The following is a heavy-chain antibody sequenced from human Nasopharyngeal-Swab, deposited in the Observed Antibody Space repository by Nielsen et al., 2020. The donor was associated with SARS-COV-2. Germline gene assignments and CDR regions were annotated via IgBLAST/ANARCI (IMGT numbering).Heavy chain of an antibody. J-gene: IGHJ4*02. CDR2: IRSTGNNYAT. V-gene: IGHV3-73*01. D-gene: IGHD2-15*01. Sequence: GESLKISCAASGFTFSDSAIHWVRQASGEGLEWVARIRSTGNNYATAYSASVKGRLIIFRDDPTNTAYLQMNSLKTEDTAMYYCTRCGGGCYSGRDYWGQGTLVTVSS. CDR3: TRCGGGCYSGRDY. CDR1: GFTFSDSA.